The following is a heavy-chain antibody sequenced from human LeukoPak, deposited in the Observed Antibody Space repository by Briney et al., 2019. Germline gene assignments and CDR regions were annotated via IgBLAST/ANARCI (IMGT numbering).Heavy chain of an antibody. Sequence: GESLKISCKGSGYSFTTHWIAWVRQMPGKGLEWMGIIYPGDSDTKYSPSFQGQVTISADKSISNAYLQWSSLKASDTAMYYCATLRSGYYYDYFDYWGQGTLVTVSS. CDR3: ATLRSGYYYDYFDY. D-gene: IGHD3-22*01. J-gene: IGHJ4*02. CDR1: GYSFTTHW. V-gene: IGHV5-51*01. CDR2: IYPGDSDT.